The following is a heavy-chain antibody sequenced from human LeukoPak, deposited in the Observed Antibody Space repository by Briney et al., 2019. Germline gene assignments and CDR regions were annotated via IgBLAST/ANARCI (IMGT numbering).Heavy chain of an antibody. V-gene: IGHV4-59*01. J-gene: IGHJ3*02. CDR1: GPSISNFY. CDR3: ARVVPAATDAFDI. CDR2: INYSGTT. Sequence: PSETLSLTCTVSGPSISNFYWSWIRQPPGRGLEWVGSINYSGTTNYNPSLKSRVTISVDTSKNQFSLKLSSVTAADTAVYYCARVVPAATDAFDIWGQGTMVTVSS. D-gene: IGHD2-2*01.